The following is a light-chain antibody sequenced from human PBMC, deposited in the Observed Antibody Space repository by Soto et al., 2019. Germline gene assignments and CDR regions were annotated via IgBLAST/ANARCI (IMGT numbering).Light chain of an antibody. CDR1: SSDVGGYNY. CDR3: SSYTSSSTYV. Sequence: ALTQPASVSGSPGQSIAISCTGTSSDVGGYNYVSWYQQHPGKAPKLMIYEVSNRPSGVSNRFSGSKSGNTASLTISGLQAEDEADYYCSSYTSSSTYVFGTGTKVTVL. V-gene: IGLV2-14*01. CDR2: EVS. J-gene: IGLJ1*01.